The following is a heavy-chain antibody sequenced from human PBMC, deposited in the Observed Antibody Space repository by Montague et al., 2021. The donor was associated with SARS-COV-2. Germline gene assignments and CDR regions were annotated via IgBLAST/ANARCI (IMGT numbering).Heavy chain of an antibody. D-gene: IGHD3-10*01. CDR3: ERVRLFYYLDF. CDR2: IFHTGRA. J-gene: IGHJ4*02. Sequence: TLSLTCTVSGTSIRSGGYYWTWIRQHPGEGLEWIGYIFHTGRAYYNPSLVTRVNISVDTSNNLFSLRLTSVTAADTAMYFCERVRLFYYLDFWGQGTVVTVSS. V-gene: IGHV4-31*03. CDR1: GTSIRSGGYY.